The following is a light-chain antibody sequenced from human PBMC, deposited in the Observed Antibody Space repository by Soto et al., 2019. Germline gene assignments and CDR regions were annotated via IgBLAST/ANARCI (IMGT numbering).Light chain of an antibody. CDR3: ISYTNKNTWV. V-gene: IGLV2-14*01. J-gene: IGLJ3*02. CDR2: EVS. CDR1: SSDVGGYNY. Sequence: QSVLTQPASVSGSPGQSITISCTGTSSDVGGYNYVSWYQQHPGKAPKLMINEVSNRPSGVSNRFSGSKSGNTASLTISGLQAEDEADYYCISYTNKNTWVFGGGTKLTVL.